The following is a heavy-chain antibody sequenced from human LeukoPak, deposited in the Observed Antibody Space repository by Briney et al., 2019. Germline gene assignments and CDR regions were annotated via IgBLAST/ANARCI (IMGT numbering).Heavy chain of an antibody. CDR2: TSGSAAGT. Sequence: GGSLRLSCAASGFTFSAYGMSWVRQAPGKGLEWVSATSGSAAGTFYSDSVKGRFTISRDYSKNTLSLQMNSLRVEDTAVYYCAKYSGYAGYYFDSWGQGTLVTVSS. D-gene: IGHD5-12*01. V-gene: IGHV3-23*01. CDR3: AKYSGYAGYYFDS. CDR1: GFTFSAYG. J-gene: IGHJ4*02.